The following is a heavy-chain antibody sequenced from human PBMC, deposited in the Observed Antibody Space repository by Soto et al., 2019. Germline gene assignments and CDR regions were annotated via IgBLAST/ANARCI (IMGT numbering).Heavy chain of an antibody. D-gene: IGHD6-19*01. CDR1: GFTFSSYA. CDR3: ARDGEWSSGWYGYNWFDP. J-gene: IGHJ5*02. Sequence: QVQLVESGGGVVQPGRSLRLSCAASGFTFSSYAMHWVRQAPGKGLEWVAVISYDGSNKYYADSVKGRFTISRDNSKNTLXXQMNSLRAEDTAVYYCARDGEWSSGWYGYNWFDPWGQGTLVTVSS. V-gene: IGHV3-30-3*01. CDR2: ISYDGSNK.